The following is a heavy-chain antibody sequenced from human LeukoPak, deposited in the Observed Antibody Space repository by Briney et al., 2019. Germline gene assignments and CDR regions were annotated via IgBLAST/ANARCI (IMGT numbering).Heavy chain of an antibody. Sequence: GGSLRLSCTASGFTFGEYAMSWVRQAPGKGLEWVGFIRSKAYGGTTEYAASVKGRFTISRDDSKSIAYLQMNSLKTEDTAVYYCAREEDGSGSYWGENYWGQGTLVTVSS. CDR3: AREEDGSGSYWGENY. D-gene: IGHD3-10*01. V-gene: IGHV3-49*04. CDR2: IRSKAYGGTT. J-gene: IGHJ4*02. CDR1: GFTFGEYA.